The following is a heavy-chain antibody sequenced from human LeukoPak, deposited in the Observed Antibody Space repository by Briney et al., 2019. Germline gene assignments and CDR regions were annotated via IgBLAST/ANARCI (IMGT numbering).Heavy chain of an antibody. D-gene: IGHD3-9*01. CDR3: AKLGQIRHFDFVNWFDS. CDR2: ISSSSSYI. CDR1: GFTFSSYS. Sequence: PGGPLRLSCAASGFTFSSYSMNWVRQAPGKGLEWVSSISSSSSYIYYADSVKGRFTISRDNAKNSLYLQMNSLRAEDTAVYYCAKLGQIRHFDFVNWFDSWGQGTLVIVSS. V-gene: IGHV3-21*01. J-gene: IGHJ5*01.